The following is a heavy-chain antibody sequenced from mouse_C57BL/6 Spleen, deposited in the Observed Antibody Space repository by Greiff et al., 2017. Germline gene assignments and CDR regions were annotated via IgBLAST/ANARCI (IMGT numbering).Heavy chain of an antibody. J-gene: IGHJ4*01. CDR1: GYTFTSYW. CDR3: AREGRAMDD. V-gene: IGHV1-55*01. CDR2: IYPGSGST. Sequence: VQLQQPGAELVKPGASVKMSCKASGYTFTSYWITWVKQRTGQGLEWIGDIYPGSGSTNYNEKFKSKATLTVDTSTSTAYMQLSSLTSEDYAVYYCAREGRAMDDWGKGTSVTVSS.